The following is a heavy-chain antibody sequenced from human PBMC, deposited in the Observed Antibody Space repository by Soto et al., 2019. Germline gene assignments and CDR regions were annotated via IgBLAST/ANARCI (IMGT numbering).Heavy chain of an antibody. CDR3: IWQSHYGGAWR. CDR1: GFPFTAAW. CDR2: ILSRGGGGTI. J-gene: IGHJ4*02. Sequence: DVQLVESGGGLVKPGGSLRLSCEPSGFPFTAAWFNWVRQAPGKGLEWVGRILSRGGGGTIDYAAPVKGRFTISRDDSRSTLYLQMDSLQIGDTGMYFCIWQSHYGGAWRWGQGTLVTISS. V-gene: IGHV3-15*07. D-gene: IGHD3-10*01.